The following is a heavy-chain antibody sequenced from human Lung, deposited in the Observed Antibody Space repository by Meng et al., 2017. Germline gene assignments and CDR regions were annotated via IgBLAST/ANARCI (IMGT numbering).Heavy chain of an antibody. CDR2: IKSKPDGETI. Sequence: EVQLVESGGGLVQPGGSLRLSCEGSGFTFSNAYMTWVRQVPGKRLEWVGRIKSKPDGETIDNAAPVKGRFTISRDDSKNTVYLQMNSLKTEDTAVYYCSGHIDYWGQGTLVTVSS. J-gene: IGHJ4*02. CDR1: GFTFSNAY. CDR3: SGHIDY. V-gene: IGHV3-15*01. D-gene: IGHD5-12*01.